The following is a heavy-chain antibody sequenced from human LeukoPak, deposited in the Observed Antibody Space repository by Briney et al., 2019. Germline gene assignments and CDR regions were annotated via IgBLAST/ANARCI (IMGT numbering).Heavy chain of an antibody. J-gene: IGHJ4*02. CDR1: GFAFSSYA. CDR3: VREQWLIGHHFDS. CDR2: IDSSGDNT. V-gene: IGHV3-23*01. D-gene: IGHD6-19*01. Sequence: PGGSLRLSCAASGFAFSSYAMSWVRQAPGKGLEWVSAIDSSGDNTYYADPVKGRFTISRDNSKNTLYLQMNSLRAEDTAIYYCVREQWLIGHHFDSWGQGTLVTVSS.